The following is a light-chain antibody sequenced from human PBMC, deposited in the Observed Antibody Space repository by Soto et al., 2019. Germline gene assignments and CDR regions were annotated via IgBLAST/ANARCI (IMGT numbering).Light chain of an antibody. CDR1: SSAVGSYNL. CDR3: CSYAGSISFV. V-gene: IGLV2-23*03. Sequence: QSVLPQPASVSGSPGQSIPISCTETSSAVGSYNLVSRYPQHPAKAPKLIISEGPKRRSGASTRFPGSKSGNTASLTTSGMEAEDGADYYCCSYAGSISFVFGTGTVVAFL. J-gene: IGLJ1*01. CDR2: EGP.